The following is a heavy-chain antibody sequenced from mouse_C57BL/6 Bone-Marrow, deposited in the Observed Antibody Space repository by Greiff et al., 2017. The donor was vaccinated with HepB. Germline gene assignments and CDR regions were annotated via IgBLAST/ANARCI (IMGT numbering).Heavy chain of an antibody. Sequence: QVQLQQPGAELVMPGASVKLSCKASGYTFTSYWMHWVKQRPGQGLEWIGEIDPSDSYTNYNQKFKGKSTLTVDKSSSTAYMQLSSLTSEDSAVYYCARGLGGSPWFAYWGQGTLVTVSA. CDR1: GYTFTSYW. V-gene: IGHV1-69*01. CDR2: IDPSDSYT. CDR3: ARGLGGSPWFAY. J-gene: IGHJ3*01. D-gene: IGHD2-4*01.